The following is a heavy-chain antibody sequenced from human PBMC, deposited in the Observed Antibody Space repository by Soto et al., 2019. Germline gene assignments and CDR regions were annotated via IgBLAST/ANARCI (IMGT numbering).Heavy chain of an antibody. CDR1: GFTFSSYS. Sequence: GGSLRLSCAASGFTFSSYSMNWVRQAPGKGLEWVSYISSSSSTIYYADSVNGRFTISRDNAKNSLYLQMNSLRAEDTAVYYCARSPRLLWFGELQYYFDYWGQGTLVTVSS. V-gene: IGHV3-48*04. D-gene: IGHD3-10*01. CDR3: ARSPRLLWFGELQYYFDY. CDR2: ISSSSSTI. J-gene: IGHJ4*02.